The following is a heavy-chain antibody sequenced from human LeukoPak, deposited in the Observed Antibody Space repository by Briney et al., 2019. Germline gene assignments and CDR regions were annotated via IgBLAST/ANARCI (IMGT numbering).Heavy chain of an antibody. Sequence: ASVKVSCKTSGYSFTDYYMHWVRQAPGQGLEWMGWISAYNGNTNYAQKLQGRVTMTTDTSTSTAYMELRSLRSDDTAVYYCARDSGRITMVRGVTPPDYWGQGTLVTVSS. D-gene: IGHD3-10*01. CDR2: ISAYNGNT. J-gene: IGHJ4*02. CDR1: GYSFTDYY. CDR3: ARDSGRITMVRGVTPPDY. V-gene: IGHV1-18*01.